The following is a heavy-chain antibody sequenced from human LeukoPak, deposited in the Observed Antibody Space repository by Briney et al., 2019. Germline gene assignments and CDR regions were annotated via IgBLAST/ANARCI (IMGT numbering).Heavy chain of an antibody. J-gene: IGHJ4*02. CDR3: ARGARWAYYFDY. V-gene: IGHV3-48*04. D-gene: IGHD4-23*01. CDR1: GFTFSSYS. Sequence: GGSLRLSSAASGFTFSSYSMNWVRQAPGKGLEWVSYISSSSSTIYYADSVKGRFTISRDNANNSVFLQMNNLRAEDSAIYYCARGARWAYYFDYWGQGSLVTVSS. CDR2: ISSSSSTI.